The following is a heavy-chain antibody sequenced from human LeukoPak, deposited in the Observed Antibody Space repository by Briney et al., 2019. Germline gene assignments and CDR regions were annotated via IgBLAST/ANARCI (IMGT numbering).Heavy chain of an antibody. CDR1: GFPVSSSY. CDR3: ARVGVGTVAGNYFDD. J-gene: IGHJ4*02. CDR2: IYGGGDT. D-gene: IGHD3-16*01. Sequence: GGSLTHSCTASGFPVSSSYMTWVRQAPGKGLEWVSIIYGGGDTFYAASVQGRFTISRHNSENTLFLEMNRLRPEDTAVYYCARVGVGTVAGNYFDDWGQGTLVTVSS. V-gene: IGHV3-53*04.